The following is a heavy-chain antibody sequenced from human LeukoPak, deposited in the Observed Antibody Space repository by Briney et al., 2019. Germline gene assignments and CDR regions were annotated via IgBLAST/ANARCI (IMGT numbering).Heavy chain of an antibody. D-gene: IGHD3-22*01. CDR3: AAGIYYDSSGLDY. Sequence: SVKVSCKASGFTFTSSAVQWVRQARGQRLEWIGWIVVGSGNTNYAQKFQERVTITRDMSTSTAYMELSSLRSEDTAAYYCAAGIYYDSSGLDYWGQGTLVTVSS. CDR2: IVVGSGNT. V-gene: IGHV1-58*01. J-gene: IGHJ4*02. CDR1: GFTFTSSA.